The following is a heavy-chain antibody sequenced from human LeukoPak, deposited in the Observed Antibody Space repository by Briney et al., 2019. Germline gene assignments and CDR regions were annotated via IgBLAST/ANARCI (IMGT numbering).Heavy chain of an antibody. D-gene: IGHD3-10*01. CDR3: ARDQARMVRGVIYGYFDY. CDR2: IKQDGSEK. V-gene: IGHV3-7*01. Sequence: GGSLRLSCAASGFTFGSYWMSWVRQAPGKGLEWVANIKQDGSEKYHVDSVKGRFTISRDNAKNSLYLQMNSLRAEDTAVYYCARDQARMVRGVIYGYFDYWGQGTLVTVSS. J-gene: IGHJ4*02. CDR1: GFTFGSYW.